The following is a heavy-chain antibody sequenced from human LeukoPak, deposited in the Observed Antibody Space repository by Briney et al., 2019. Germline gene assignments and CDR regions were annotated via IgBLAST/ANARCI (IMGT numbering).Heavy chain of an antibody. V-gene: IGHV3-23*01. D-gene: IGHD5-18*01. Sequence: GGSLRLSCAASGFTFSSYAMSWVRQAPGKGLEWVSSISGSGDSTYYADSVKGRFTISRDNSKNTLYLQMNSLRAEDTAVYYCARALSAMVADNWGQGTLVTVSS. CDR3: ARALSAMVADN. CDR1: GFTFSSYA. CDR2: ISGSGDST. J-gene: IGHJ4*02.